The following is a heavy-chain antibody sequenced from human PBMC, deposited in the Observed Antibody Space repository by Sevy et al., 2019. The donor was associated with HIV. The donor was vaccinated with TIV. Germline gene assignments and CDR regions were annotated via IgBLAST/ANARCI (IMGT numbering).Heavy chain of an antibody. Sequence: SETLSLTCTVSGGSISSEGYYWGWIRQPPGKGLDWIGSIYYSGSTYYNPSLKSRVTISVDTSKNQFSLKLRSVTAADTAMYYCAREGPRIAQFDSWGQGTLVTVSS. J-gene: IGHJ4*02. D-gene: IGHD6-13*01. CDR3: AREGPRIAQFDS. CDR1: GGSISSEGYY. CDR2: IYYSGST. V-gene: IGHV4-39*02.